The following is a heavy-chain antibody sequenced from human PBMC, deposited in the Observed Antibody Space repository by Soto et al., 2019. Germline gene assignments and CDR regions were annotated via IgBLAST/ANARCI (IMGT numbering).Heavy chain of an antibody. CDR2: ISAYNGNT. CDR1: GYTFTSYG. D-gene: IGHD5-18*01. Sequence: RASVKVSCKASGYTFTSYGISWVRQAPGQGLEWMGWISAYNGNTNYAQKLQGRVTMTTDTSTSTAYMELRSLRSDDTAVYYCAREAYVDTYYYYGMDVWGQGTTVTVSS. CDR3: AREAYVDTYYYYGMDV. J-gene: IGHJ6*02. V-gene: IGHV1-18*04.